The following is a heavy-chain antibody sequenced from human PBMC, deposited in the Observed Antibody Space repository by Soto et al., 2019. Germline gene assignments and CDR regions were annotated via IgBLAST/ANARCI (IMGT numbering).Heavy chain of an antibody. CDR3: VKGWSEY. D-gene: IGHD2-15*01. V-gene: IGHV3-74*01. J-gene: IGHJ4*02. CDR2: MNPDGSAI. CDR1: VFTFSSSW. Sequence: VGSLRLSCVVSVFTFSSSWMHWVRQGPGKGLVWVSRMNPDGSAINYADSVKGRFTTSRDNAKNMLYLQMNSLRAEDTAIYYCVKGWSEYWGQGTLVTVSS.